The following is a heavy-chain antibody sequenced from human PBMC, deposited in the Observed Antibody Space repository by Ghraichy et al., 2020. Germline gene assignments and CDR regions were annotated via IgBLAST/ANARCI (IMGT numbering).Heavy chain of an antibody. Sequence: GGSLRLSCAASGFTFSSFGMNWVRQAPGKGLEWVSAISGGGVSTHYADSVKGRFTISRDNAKNTLFLLMNSLRADDTAMYYCAKGGLRGSDGDYSYYMGVWGKGTTVTVAS. CDR1: GFTFSSFG. CDR3: AKGGLRGSDGDYSYYMGV. V-gene: IGHV3-23*01. D-gene: IGHD5-24*01. J-gene: IGHJ6*03. CDR2: ISGGGVST.